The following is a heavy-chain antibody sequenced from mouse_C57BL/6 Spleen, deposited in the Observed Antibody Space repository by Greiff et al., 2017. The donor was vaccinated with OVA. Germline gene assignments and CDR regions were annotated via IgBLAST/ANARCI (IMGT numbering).Heavy chain of an antibody. CDR1: GYTFTDYY. Sequence: EVQLQQSGPELVKPGASVKISCKASGYTFTDYYMNWVKQSHGKSLEWIGDINPNNGGTSYNQKFKGKATLTVDNSSSTAYMELRSLTSEDSAVYYCARSGTHFDYWGQGTTLTVSS. J-gene: IGHJ2*01. D-gene: IGHD4-1*01. CDR3: ARSGTHFDY. V-gene: IGHV1-26*01. CDR2: INPNNGGT.